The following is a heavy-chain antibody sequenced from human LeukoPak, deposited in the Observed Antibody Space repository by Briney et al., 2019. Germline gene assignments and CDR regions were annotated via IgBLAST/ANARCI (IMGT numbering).Heavy chain of an antibody. Sequence: PGGSLRLSCAASGFTFSNAWMSWVRQAPGKGLEWVGRIKSKTDGGTTDYAAPVKGRFTISRDDSKNTLYLQMNSLKTEDTAVYYCTTGVVVPAARDYYGMDVWGQGTTVTVSS. CDR3: TTGVVVPAARDYYGMDV. CDR1: GFTFSNAW. CDR2: IKSKTDGGTT. V-gene: IGHV3-15*01. J-gene: IGHJ6*02. D-gene: IGHD2-2*01.